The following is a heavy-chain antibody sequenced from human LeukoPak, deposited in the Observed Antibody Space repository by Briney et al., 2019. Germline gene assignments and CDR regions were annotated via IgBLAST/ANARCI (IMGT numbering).Heavy chain of an antibody. CDR3: ATIAMTRGYFDY. D-gene: IGHD3-22*01. CDR1: GGTFSSHA. J-gene: IGHJ4*02. V-gene: IGHV1-69*04. Sequence: GASVKVSCKASGGTFSSHAISWVRQAPGQGLEWMGRIIPILGIANYAQKFQGRVTITADKSTSTAYMELSSLRSEDTAVYYCATIAMTRGYFDYWGQGTLVTVSS. CDR2: IIPILGIA.